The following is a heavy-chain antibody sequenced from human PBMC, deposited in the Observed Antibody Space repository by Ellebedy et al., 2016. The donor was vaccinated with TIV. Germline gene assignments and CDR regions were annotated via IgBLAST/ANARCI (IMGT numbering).Heavy chain of an antibody. CDR1: GYTFTSSY. Sequence: ASVKVSCKASGYTFTSSYMLWVRQPPGQGPEWMGWNNPNSGGSNYAQKFQGWVTMTRDTSISTADMELSRLRSDDTAVYYCARDPGGSSPLDYWGQGTLVTVSS. J-gene: IGHJ4*02. CDR3: ARDPGGSSPLDY. V-gene: IGHV1-2*04. D-gene: IGHD1-26*01. CDR2: NNPNSGGS.